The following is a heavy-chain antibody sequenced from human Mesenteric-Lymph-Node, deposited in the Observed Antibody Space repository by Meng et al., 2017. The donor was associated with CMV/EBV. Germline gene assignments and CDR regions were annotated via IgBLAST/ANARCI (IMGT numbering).Heavy chain of an antibody. CDR2: ISWDSGSI. Sequence: SLKISCAASGFTFDDYAMHWVRQAPGKGLEWVSGISWDSGSIGYADSVKGRFTISRDNAKNSLYLQMNSLRAEDMALYYCAKDISDRGSRGGGLDYWGQGTLVTVSS. V-gene: IGHV3-9*03. CDR1: GFTFDDYA. D-gene: IGHD1-26*01. CDR3: AKDISDRGSRGGGLDY. J-gene: IGHJ4*02.